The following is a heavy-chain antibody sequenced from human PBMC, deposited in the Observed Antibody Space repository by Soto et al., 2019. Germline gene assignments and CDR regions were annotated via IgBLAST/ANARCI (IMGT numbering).Heavy chain of an antibody. V-gene: IGHV3-30-3*01. D-gene: IGHD3-3*02. J-gene: IGHJ6*02. CDR1: GFTFSSYA. Sequence: GGSLRLSCAASGFTFSSYAMHWVRQAPGKGLEWVAVISYDGSNKYYADSVKGRFTISRDNSKNTLYLQMNSLRAEDTAVYYCASPNLSFSREMRYGMDVWGQGTTVTVYS. CDR2: ISYDGSNK. CDR3: ASPNLSFSREMRYGMDV.